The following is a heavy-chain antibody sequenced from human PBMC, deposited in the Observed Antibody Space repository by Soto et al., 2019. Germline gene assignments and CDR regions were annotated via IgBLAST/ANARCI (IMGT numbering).Heavy chain of an antibody. Sequence: QVQLVQSGAEVKKPGASVKVSCKASGYTFTSYGISWVRQAPGQGLEWMGWISAYNGNTNYAQKLQGRVTMTTDTATSTAYMELRSLRSDDTAVYYCARRGGDYGEMGYYYYGMDVWGQGTTVTVSS. CDR1: GYTFTSYG. J-gene: IGHJ6*02. CDR2: ISAYNGNT. D-gene: IGHD4-17*01. V-gene: IGHV1-18*01. CDR3: ARRGGDYGEMGYYYYGMDV.